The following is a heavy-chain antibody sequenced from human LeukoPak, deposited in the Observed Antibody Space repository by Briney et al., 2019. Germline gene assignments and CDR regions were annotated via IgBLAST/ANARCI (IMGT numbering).Heavy chain of an antibody. CDR3: ARENYDFWSDNYYYYMDV. CDR1: GGSISSYY. CDR2: IYTSGST. D-gene: IGHD3-3*01. J-gene: IGHJ6*03. V-gene: IGHV4-4*07. Sequence: TSETLCLTCTVSGGSISSYYWSWIRQPAGKGLEWIGRIYTSGSTNYNPSLKSRVTMSVDTSKNQFSLKLSSVTAADTAVYYCARENYDFWSDNYYYYMDVWGKGTTVTVSS.